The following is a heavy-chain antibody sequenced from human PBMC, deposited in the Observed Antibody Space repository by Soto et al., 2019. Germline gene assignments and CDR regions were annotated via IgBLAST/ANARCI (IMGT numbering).Heavy chain of an antibody. V-gene: IGHV3-33*01. D-gene: IGHD3-3*01. CDR3: AATFYDFWSGYYYYYGMDV. Sequence: GGSMRLSCAASGFTFSSYGMHWVRQAPGKGMERVAVIWYDGSNKYYADSVKGRFTISRDNSKNTLYLQMNSLRAEDTAVYYCAATFYDFWSGYYYYYGMDVWVQGTTVTVSS. J-gene: IGHJ6*02. CDR2: IWYDGSNK. CDR1: GFTFSSYG.